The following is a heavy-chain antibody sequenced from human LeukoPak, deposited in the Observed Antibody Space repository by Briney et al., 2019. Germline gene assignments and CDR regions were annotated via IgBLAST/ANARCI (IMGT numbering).Heavy chain of an antibody. V-gene: IGHV4-61*02. CDR1: GGSISSGNYF. D-gene: IGHD3-22*01. CDR3: ARGIVVVITTDYFDY. CDR2: IYTSGST. J-gene: IGHJ4*02. Sequence: SETLSLTCTVSGGSISSGNYFWSWIRQPAGKGLEWIGRIYTSGSTNYNPSLKSRVTISVDTSKNHFSLKLSSVTAADTAVYYCARGIVVVITTDYFDYWGQGTLVTVSS.